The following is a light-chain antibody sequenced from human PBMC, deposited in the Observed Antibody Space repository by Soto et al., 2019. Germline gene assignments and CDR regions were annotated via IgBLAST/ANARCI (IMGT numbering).Light chain of an antibody. J-gene: IGLJ3*02. V-gene: IGLV1-51*01. CDR2: DNI. CDR1: SSNIGNNY. CDR3: VTWESSRNWV. Sequence: QSALTQSPSVSAAPGQTVTISCSGTSSNIGNNYVSWYQLLPETAPKLLIYDNIKRPSGIPDRFSGSKSGTSATLVITGLQTGDEADYYCVTWESSRNWVFGGGTKLTVL.